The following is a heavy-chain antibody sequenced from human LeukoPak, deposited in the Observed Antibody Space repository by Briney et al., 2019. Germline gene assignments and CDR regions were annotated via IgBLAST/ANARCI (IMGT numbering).Heavy chain of an antibody. D-gene: IGHD6-19*01. J-gene: IGHJ6*03. V-gene: IGHV3-7*04. Sequence: GGSLRLSCAASGFTFSSYAMSWVRQAPGKGLEWVANIKQDGSEKYYVDSVKGRFTISRDNAKNSLYLQMNSLRAEDTAVYYCAGGSSGWYYYYYMDVWGKGTTVTVSS. CDR3: AGGSSGWYYYYYMDV. CDR1: GFTFSSYA. CDR2: IKQDGSEK.